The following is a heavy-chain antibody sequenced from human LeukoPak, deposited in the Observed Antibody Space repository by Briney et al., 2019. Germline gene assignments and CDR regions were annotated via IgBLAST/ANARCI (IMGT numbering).Heavy chain of an antibody. CDR3: ARDSGSYYADAFDI. D-gene: IGHD1-26*01. CDR2: ISSSSSYI. J-gene: IGHJ3*02. V-gene: IGHV3-21*01. CDR1: GFTFSSYS. Sequence: AGGSLRLSCAASGFTFSSYSMNWVRQAPGKGLEWVSSISSSSSYIYYVDSVKGRFTISRDNAKNSLYLQMNSLRAEDTAVYYCARDSGSYYADAFDIWGQGTMVTVSS.